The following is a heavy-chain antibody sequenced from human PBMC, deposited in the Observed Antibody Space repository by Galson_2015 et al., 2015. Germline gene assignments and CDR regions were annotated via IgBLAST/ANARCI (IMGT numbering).Heavy chain of an antibody. CDR2: IKSDGSST. Sequence: SLRLSCAASGFTFSSYWMQWVRQAPGKGLVWVSRIKSDGSSTSYADSVKGRFTISRDNAKNTLYLQMNSLRAEDTAVYYCASSNLEWLFFDYWGQGTLVTVSS. J-gene: IGHJ4*02. CDR1: GFTFSSYW. V-gene: IGHV3-74*01. CDR3: ASSNLEWLFFDY. D-gene: IGHD3-3*01.